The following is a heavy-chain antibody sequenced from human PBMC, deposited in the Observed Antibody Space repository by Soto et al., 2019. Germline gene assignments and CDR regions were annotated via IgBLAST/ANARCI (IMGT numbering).Heavy chain of an antibody. V-gene: IGHV1-3*01. CDR3: ARGPGGPDGPGDY. CDR1: GEIFTNYA. D-gene: IGHD2-15*01. J-gene: IGHJ4*02. CDR2: INAGNGNT. Sequence: QVQFVQSGAEVKKPGASVKVSCKASGEIFTNYAMPWGRQAPGKRFGGLGWINAGNGNTKYSQRFQGRVTITRDTSASTAYMELSSLRSEDTAVYYCARGPGGPDGPGDYWGQGTLVTVSS.